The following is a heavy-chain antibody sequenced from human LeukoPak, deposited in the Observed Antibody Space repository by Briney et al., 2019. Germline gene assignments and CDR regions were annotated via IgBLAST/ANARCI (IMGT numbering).Heavy chain of an antibody. CDR2: IYHSGST. V-gene: IGHV4-59*01. Sequence: SSETLSLTCTVSGGSISSYCWSWIRQPPGKGLEWIGYIYHSGSTNYNPSLKSRVTISVDTSKNQFSLKLSSVTAADTAVYYCARGGGYASPIGYWGQGDLVTVSS. D-gene: IGHD5-12*01. CDR1: GGSISSYC. J-gene: IGHJ4*02. CDR3: ARGGGYASPIGY.